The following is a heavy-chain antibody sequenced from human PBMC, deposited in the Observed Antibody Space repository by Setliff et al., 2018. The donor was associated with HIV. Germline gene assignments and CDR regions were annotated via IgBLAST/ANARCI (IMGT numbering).Heavy chain of an antibody. Sequence: SETLSLTCAVSDYSISSGYYWGWIRQPPGKGLEWIGGIYHSGSTYYNPSLKSRVTISVDTSKNHFSLKLSSVTAADTAVYYCARLNNGAHYSHFDYWGQGTLVTVS. V-gene: IGHV4-38-2*01. D-gene: IGHD2-15*01. J-gene: IGHJ4*02. CDR2: IYHSGST. CDR1: DYSISSGYY. CDR3: ARLNNGAHYSHFDY.